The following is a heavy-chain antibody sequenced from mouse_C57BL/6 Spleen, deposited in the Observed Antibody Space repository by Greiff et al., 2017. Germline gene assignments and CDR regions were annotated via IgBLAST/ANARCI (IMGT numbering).Heavy chain of an antibody. V-gene: IGHV1-52*01. D-gene: IGHD1-1*01. J-gene: IGHJ4*01. Sequence: VQLQQPGAELVRPGPSVKLSCKASGYTFTSYWMHWVKQRPIKGLEWIGKIDPSDSETNTNQKFKDKATLTVAKSSSTAYMQLISLTSEDSAVYYCASSVITTVAVAMDYWGQGTSVTVSS. CDR3: ASSVITTVAVAMDY. CDR1: GYTFTSYW. CDR2: IDPSDSET.